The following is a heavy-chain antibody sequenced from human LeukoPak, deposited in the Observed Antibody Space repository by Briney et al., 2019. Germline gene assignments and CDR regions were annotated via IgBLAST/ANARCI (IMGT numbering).Heavy chain of an antibody. V-gene: IGHV3-33*06. CDR2: IWYDGSNK. CDR1: GFTFSSYG. Sequence: GRPLRLSCAASGFTFSSYGMHWVRQAPGKGLEWVAVIWYDGSNKYYADSVKGRFTISRDNSKNTLYLQMNSLRAEDTAVYYCAKDFDSLSGSYFAGSWGQGTLVTVSS. CDR3: AKDFDSLSGSYFAGS. J-gene: IGHJ4*02. D-gene: IGHD1-26*01.